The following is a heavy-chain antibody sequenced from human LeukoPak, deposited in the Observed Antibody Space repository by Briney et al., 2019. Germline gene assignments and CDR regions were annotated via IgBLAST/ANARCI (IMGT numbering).Heavy chain of an antibody. CDR3: ARQGLSGYAFDI. J-gene: IGHJ3*02. CDR1: GFTFSSYE. V-gene: IGHV3-48*03. Sequence: GGSLRLSCAASGFTFSSYEMNWVRQAPGKGLEWVSYINNGGSIIYYADSVKGRFTISRDNAENSLYLQMNSLRAEDTAVYYCARQGLSGYAFDIWGQGTMVTVSS. CDR2: INNGGSII. D-gene: IGHD3-22*01.